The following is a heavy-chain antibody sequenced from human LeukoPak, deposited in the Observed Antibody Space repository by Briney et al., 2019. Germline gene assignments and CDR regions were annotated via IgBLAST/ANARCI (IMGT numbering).Heavy chain of an antibody. CDR3: ARVGLYGYVVVTASYFDY. CDR1: GGSISSSSYY. Sequence: PSQTLSLTCTVSGGSISSSSYYWGWIRQPPGKGLEWIGSIYYSGSTYYNPSLKSRVTISVDTSKNQFSLKLSSVTAADTAVYYCARVGLYGYVVVTASYFDYWGQGTLVTVSS. V-gene: IGHV4-39*07. J-gene: IGHJ4*02. CDR2: IYYSGST. D-gene: IGHD2-21*02.